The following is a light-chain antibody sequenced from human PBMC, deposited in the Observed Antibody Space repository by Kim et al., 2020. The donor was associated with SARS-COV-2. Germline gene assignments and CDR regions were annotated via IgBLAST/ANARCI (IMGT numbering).Light chain of an antibody. CDR2: QDN. V-gene: IGLV3-1*01. CDR1: KLGDKY. J-gene: IGLJ2*01. CDR3: QAWDRGTDV. Sequence: LSPGQTASITCSGDKLGDKYVCWYQQRPGQSPVLVIYQDNKRPSGIPERFSGSNSGNTATLTISGTQAMDEADYYCQAWDRGTDVFGGGTQLTVL.